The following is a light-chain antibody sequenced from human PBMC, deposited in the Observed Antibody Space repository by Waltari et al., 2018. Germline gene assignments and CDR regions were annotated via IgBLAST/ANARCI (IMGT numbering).Light chain of an antibody. V-gene: IGKV1-33*01. Sequence: DIQMTQSPSSLSASVGDRVTITCQASQDISNHLNWYQQKTGKAPRLLIYDASNLETGVPSRFSGSGSGTDFTFTISSLQPEDIATYYCQQYNDLPAFGQGTKLEIK. CDR3: QQYNDLPA. CDR2: DAS. CDR1: QDISNH. J-gene: IGKJ2*01.